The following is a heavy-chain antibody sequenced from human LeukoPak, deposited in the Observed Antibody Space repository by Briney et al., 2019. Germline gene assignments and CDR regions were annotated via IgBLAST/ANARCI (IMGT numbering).Heavy chain of an antibody. J-gene: IGHJ6*02. V-gene: IGHV1-8*01. Sequence: PGASVKVSCKASGYTFTSYDINWVRQATGQGLEWMGWMNPNSGNTGYAQKFQGRVTMTRNTSISTAYMELSSLRSEDTAVYYCARWTELRFLEWFKYYYYGMDVWGQGTTVTVSS. D-gene: IGHD3-3*01. CDR1: GYTFTSYD. CDR2: MNPNSGNT. CDR3: ARWTELRFLEWFKYYYYGMDV.